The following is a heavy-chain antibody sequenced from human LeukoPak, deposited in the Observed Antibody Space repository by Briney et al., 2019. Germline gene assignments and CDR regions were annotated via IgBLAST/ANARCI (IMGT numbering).Heavy chain of an antibody. D-gene: IGHD1-7*01. V-gene: IGHV4-31*03. CDR3: AREVNWNSATLFFDC. Sequence: SETLSLTCTVSGGSISNGDFYWTWIRQNPGKGLEWIGYTHYSGSTYYNPSLKSRVTISVDTSKNQFSLKLSSVAAADTAVYYCAREVNWNSATLFFDCWGQGTLVTVSS. J-gene: IGHJ4*02. CDR2: THYSGST. CDR1: GGSISNGDFY.